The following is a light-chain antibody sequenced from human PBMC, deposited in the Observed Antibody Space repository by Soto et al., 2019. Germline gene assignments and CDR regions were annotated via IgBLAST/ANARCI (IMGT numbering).Light chain of an antibody. J-gene: IGKJ1*01. Sequence: IQMTQSPSPLSGSVGAIVPITCPASQSIGRCGAWYQQHSGGAPSLLISDASSWQSGVPSRFSGSGSGTECTLTISSLQHDEAATYYCQQYNTSSWKFGKGTKG. CDR2: DAS. CDR1: QSIGRC. V-gene: IGKV1-5*01. CDR3: QQYNTSSWK.